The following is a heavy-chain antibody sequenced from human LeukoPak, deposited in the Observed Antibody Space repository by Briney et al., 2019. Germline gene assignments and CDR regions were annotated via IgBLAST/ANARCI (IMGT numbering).Heavy chain of an antibody. D-gene: IGHD2-15*01. Sequence: SETLSLTCEVYGGSFSGYYWSWIRQPPGKGLEWIGEINDSGTTNCNPSLRSRVTTSVDTSKYQFFLKLSSVTAADTAVYYCASPLGYCSGGSCYSYFAFDYWGQGTLVTVSS. CDR3: ASPLGYCSGGSCYSYFAFDY. J-gene: IGHJ4*02. CDR2: INDSGTT. CDR1: GGSFSGYY. V-gene: IGHV4-34*01.